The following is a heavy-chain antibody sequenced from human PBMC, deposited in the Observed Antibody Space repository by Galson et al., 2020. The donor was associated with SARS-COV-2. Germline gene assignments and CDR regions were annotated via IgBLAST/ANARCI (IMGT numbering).Heavy chain of an antibody. CDR2: IYYSGST. V-gene: IGHV4-59*01. CDR3: ARNMDCSSTSCYGGIDY. Sequence: SQTLSLTCTVSGGSISSYYWSWIRQPPGKGLEWIGYIYYSGSTNYNPSLKSRVTISVDTSKNQFSLKLSSVTAADTAVYYCARNMDCSSTSCYGGIDYWGQATPVTVSS. CDR1: GGSISSYY. D-gene: IGHD2-2*01. J-gene: IGHJ4*02.